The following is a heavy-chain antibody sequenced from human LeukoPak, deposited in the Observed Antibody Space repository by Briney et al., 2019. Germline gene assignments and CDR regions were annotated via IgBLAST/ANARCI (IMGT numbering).Heavy chain of an antibody. CDR2: IYYSGST. CDR3: ARDILATSIAAPYY. V-gene: IGHV4-59*01. Sequence: SETLSLTCTVSGGSISSYYWSWIRQPPGKGLEWIGHIYYSGSTNYNPSLKSRVTISVDTSKNQFSLKLSSVTAADTAVYYCARDILATSIAAPYYWGQGTLVTVSS. CDR1: GGSISSYY. J-gene: IGHJ4*02. D-gene: IGHD6-13*01.